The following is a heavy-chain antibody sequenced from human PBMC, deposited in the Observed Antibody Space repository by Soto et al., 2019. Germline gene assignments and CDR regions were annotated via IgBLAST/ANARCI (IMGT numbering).Heavy chain of an antibody. V-gene: IGHV3-13*01. Sequence: EVQLLESGGGLVQPGGSLRLSCAASGFNFETHDMHWVRQVTGKGLEWVAGIGTLFDRFYPDSVKGRFTISRENAKTSVYLQMTKLRTGDTGVYYCARGRSKDFVSSPPPMFDPRGQGTLVTVSS. J-gene: IGHJ5*02. CDR2: IGTLFDR. CDR3: ARGRSKDFVSSPPPMFDP. CDR1: GFNFETHD.